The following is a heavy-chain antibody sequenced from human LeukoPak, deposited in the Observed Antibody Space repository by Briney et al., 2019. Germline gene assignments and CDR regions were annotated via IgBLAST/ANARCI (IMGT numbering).Heavy chain of an antibody. CDR1: GYTLTELS. V-gene: IGHV1-24*01. J-gene: IGHJ2*01. D-gene: IGHD3-22*01. CDR2: FDPEDGET. CDR3: ARGPGGWYYYDSSGYWYFDL. Sequence: ASVKVSCKVSGYTLTELSMHWVRQAPGKGLEWMGGFDPEDGETIHAQKFQGRVTMTRDTSTSTVYMELSSLRAEDTAVYYCARGPGGWYYYDSSGYWYFDLWGRGTLVTVSS.